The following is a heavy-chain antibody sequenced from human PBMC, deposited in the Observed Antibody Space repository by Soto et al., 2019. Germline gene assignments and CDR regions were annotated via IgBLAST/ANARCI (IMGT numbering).Heavy chain of an antibody. CDR2: IYPGDSDT. J-gene: IGHJ6*02. Sequence: PGESLKISCKGSGYSFTSYWIGWVLQMPGKDLEWMGIIYPGDSDTRYSPSFQGQVTISADKSISTAYLQWSSLKASDTAMYYCARQGPRNYYYYGMDVWGQGTTVTVSS. V-gene: IGHV5-51*01. CDR3: ARQGPRNYYYYGMDV. CDR1: GYSFTSYW.